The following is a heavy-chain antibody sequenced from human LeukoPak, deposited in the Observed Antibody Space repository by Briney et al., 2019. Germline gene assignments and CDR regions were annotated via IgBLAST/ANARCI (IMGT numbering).Heavy chain of an antibody. J-gene: IGHJ4*02. CDR2: INPSGGST. CDR1: GYTFTGYY. V-gene: IGHV1-46*01. CDR3: ARDPELGYCSSTSCYGHYFDY. D-gene: IGHD2-2*01. Sequence: GASVKVSCKASGYTFTGYYMHWVRQAPGQGLEWMGIINPSGGSTSYAQKFQGRVTMTRDTSTSTVYMELSSLRSEDTAVYYCARDPELGYCSSTSCYGHYFDYWGQGTLVTVSS.